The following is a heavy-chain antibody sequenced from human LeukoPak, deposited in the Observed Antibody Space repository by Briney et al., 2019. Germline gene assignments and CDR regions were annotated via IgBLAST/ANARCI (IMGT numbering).Heavy chain of an antibody. CDR2: IRYDGSNK. J-gene: IGHJ2*01. D-gene: IGHD6-6*01. CDR3: AKERAARPRDWYFDL. Sequence: GGSLRLSCAASGFTFSSYGVHWVRQAPGKGLEWVAFIRYDGSNKYYADSVKGRFTISRDNSKNTLYLQMNSLRAEDTAVYYCAKERAARPRDWYFDLWGRGTLVTVSS. V-gene: IGHV3-30*02. CDR1: GFTFSSYG.